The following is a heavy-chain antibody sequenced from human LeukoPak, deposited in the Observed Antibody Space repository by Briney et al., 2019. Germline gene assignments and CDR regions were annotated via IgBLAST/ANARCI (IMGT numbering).Heavy chain of an antibody. CDR1: GGSFSGYY. D-gene: IGHD1-26*01. V-gene: IGHV4-34*01. CDR3: ARGDSGRYYGYALWYFDL. Sequence: ASETLSLTCAVYGGSFSGYYWSWIPQPPGKGREWIGEISHSGSTNHNPSLKSRVTISVDTSKNQFSMKLSCVTAADTAVYYCARGDSGRYYGYALWYFDLWGRGTLVTVSS. J-gene: IGHJ2*01. CDR2: ISHSGST.